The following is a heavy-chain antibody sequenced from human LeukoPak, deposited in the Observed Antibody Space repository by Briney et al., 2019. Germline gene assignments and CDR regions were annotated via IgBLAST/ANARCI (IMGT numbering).Heavy chain of an antibody. J-gene: IGHJ4*02. CDR1: GGSISSSSYY. Sequence: SETLSLTCTVSGGSISSSSYYWGWIRQPPGKGLEWIGSIYYSGSTYYNPSPKSRVTISVDTSKNQFSLKLSSVTAADTAVYYCARVHDSSGYYAYYFDYWGQGTLVTVSS. CDR2: IYYSGST. V-gene: IGHV4-39*07. CDR3: ARVHDSSGYYAYYFDY. D-gene: IGHD3-22*01.